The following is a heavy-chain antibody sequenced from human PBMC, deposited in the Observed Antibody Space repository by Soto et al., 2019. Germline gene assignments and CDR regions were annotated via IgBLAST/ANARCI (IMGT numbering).Heavy chain of an antibody. CDR2: IYYSGRT. CDR3: ARQRTTVVTQAYFDH. J-gene: IGHJ4*02. CDR1: GESISSSSYY. V-gene: IGHV4-39*01. D-gene: IGHD2-21*02. Sequence: SETLSLTCIVSGESISSSSYYWGWIRQPPGKGLEWIGSIYYSGRTYYNPSFKSRVTISIDTSKNQFSLKLSSVNATDTAVYCCARQRTTVVTQAYFDHWGQGALVTVSS.